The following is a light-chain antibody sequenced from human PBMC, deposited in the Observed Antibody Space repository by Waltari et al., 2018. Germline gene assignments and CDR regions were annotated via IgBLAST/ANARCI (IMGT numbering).Light chain of an antibody. CDR3: QQRTEYTWS. CDR2: DAS. CDR1: QSIRDS. J-gene: IGKJ2*04. V-gene: IGKV3-11*01. Sequence: EIVLTQSPVTLSLSPGERATLSCRASQSIRDSIAWYQQKPAQAPRLLIYDASNRAPGTPARFSGSGSGTDFTLTISSLEPEDFAVYCCQQRTEYTWSFGQGTRLEIK.